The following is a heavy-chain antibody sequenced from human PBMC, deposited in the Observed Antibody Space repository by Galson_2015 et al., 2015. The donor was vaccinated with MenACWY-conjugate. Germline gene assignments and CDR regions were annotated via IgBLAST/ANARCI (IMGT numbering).Heavy chain of an antibody. D-gene: IGHD2-2*01. CDR2: GSP. V-gene: IGHV4-39*01. CDR3: ARHDRTAPARSGAFDI. Sequence: GSPYYNSSLKNRVTISVDTSQNQFSLNLSSVTAADTAMYYCARHDRTAPARSGAFDIWGRGTMVTVSS. J-gene: IGHJ3*02.